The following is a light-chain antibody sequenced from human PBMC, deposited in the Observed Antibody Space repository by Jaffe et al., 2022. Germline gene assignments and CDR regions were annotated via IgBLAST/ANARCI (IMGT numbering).Light chain of an antibody. CDR1: QSVNSN. Sequence: EIVMTQSPATLSVSPGERATLSCRASQSVNSNLAWYQQKAGQAPRLLIYDTSTRATGIPARFSGSGSGTEFTLTISGLQSEDLAVYHCQQYKKWPRSSFGQGTRLEIK. CDR2: DTS. J-gene: IGKJ2*01. V-gene: IGKV3-15*01. CDR3: QQYKKWPRSS.